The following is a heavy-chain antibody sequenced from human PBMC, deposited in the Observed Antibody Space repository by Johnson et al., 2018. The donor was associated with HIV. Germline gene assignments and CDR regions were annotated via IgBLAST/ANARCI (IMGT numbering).Heavy chain of an antibody. CDR3: AREREDYGLDI. Sequence: QVQLVESGGGVVQPGKSLRLSCVASGFSFSSYGMHWVRQAPGKGLEWVALISYDGSTKYYADPVKGRSTISRDNSKNTLYLQMNRLRAEDTAVYYCAREREDYGLDIWGQGTMVTVSS. V-gene: IGHV3-30*03. CDR2: ISYDGSTK. CDR1: GFSFSSYG. J-gene: IGHJ3*02. D-gene: IGHD4/OR15-4a*01.